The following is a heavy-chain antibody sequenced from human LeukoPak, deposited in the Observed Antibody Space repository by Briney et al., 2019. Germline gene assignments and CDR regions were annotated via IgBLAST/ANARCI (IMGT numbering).Heavy chain of an antibody. CDR2: MNPNSGNT. CDR1: GYTFTSYD. CDR3: ARDLTGDTNAFDI. J-gene: IGHJ3*02. Sequence: ASVKVSCKASGYTFTSYDINWVRQATGQGLEWMGWMNPNSGNTGYAQKFQGRVTMTRNTSISTAYMELSGLRSEDTAVYYCARDLTGDTNAFDIWGQGTMVTVSS. V-gene: IGHV1-8*01. D-gene: IGHD7-27*01.